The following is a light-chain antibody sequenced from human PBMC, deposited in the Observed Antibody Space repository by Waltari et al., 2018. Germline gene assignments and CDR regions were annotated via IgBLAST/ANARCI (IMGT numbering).Light chain of an antibody. CDR1: ESISRTY. V-gene: IGKV3-20*01. CDR3: QQYGTLPIT. Sequence: EIVLTQSPGTLSLSPGERATLSCRASESISRTYLAWYQHKPGQSPRLLIFGTFSRAAGIPDRFSGSGSGTDFTLIISRLEPEDFAVYFCQQYGTLPITFGQGTRLQIK. CDR2: GTF. J-gene: IGKJ5*01.